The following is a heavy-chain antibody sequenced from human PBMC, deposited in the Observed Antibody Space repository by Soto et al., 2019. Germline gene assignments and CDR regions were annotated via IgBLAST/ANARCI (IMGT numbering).Heavy chain of an antibody. CDR2: ILPVLDEL. CDR3: ARASDTSGYHY. V-gene: IGHV1-69*01. D-gene: IGHD3-22*01. J-gene: IGHJ4*02. Sequence: QVQLVQSASEVKKPGSSVKVSCKVSGGTFKNYAISWVRQAPGQGLQWVGGILPVLDELHYAPKLQGRVTITADEVTSTAHLELGSLTSEDTAVYFCARASDTSGYHYWGQGTLVTGSS. CDR1: GGTFKNYA.